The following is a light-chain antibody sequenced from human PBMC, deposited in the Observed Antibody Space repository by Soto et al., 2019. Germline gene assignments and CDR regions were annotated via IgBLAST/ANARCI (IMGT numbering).Light chain of an antibody. CDR3: LHYNKWPRWT. CDR2: DAS. Sequence: IVMTQSPATLSVSPGERATLSCRVSQSVSSNLAWYQQKPGQAPRLLIYDASSRATGIPARFSGSGSGTEFTLTISSLQSEDFAVYYCLHYNKWPRWTFGQGTKVDIK. CDR1: QSVSSN. J-gene: IGKJ1*01. V-gene: IGKV3-15*01.